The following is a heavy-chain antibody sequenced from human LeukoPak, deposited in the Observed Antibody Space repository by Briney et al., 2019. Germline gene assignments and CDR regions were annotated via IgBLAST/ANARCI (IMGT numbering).Heavy chain of an antibody. CDR3: ARGLRQGLAPRD. CDR1: GRSISSYY. CDR2: IYYSGRT. V-gene: IGHV4-59*08. J-gene: IGHJ4*02. Sequence: SETLSLTCTVSGRSISSYYGSWIRQPPGRGLEWIGYIYYSGRTNYHPSLKSRVTISADTSKNQFSLKLSSVTAADTGVYYCARGLRQGLAPRDWGQGTLVTVAS. D-gene: IGHD6-19*01.